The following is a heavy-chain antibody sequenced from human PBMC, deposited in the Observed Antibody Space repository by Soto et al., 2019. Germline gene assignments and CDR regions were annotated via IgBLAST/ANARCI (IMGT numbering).Heavy chain of an antibody. Sequence: QVQLVESGGGVVQPGRSLRLSCAASGFTFSSYAMHWVRQAPGKVLEWVAVISYDGSNKYYADSVKGRFTISRDNSKHTLYLQMNSLRAEDTAVYYCARAPYLQNYGMDVWGQGTTVTVSS. CDR2: ISYDGSNK. CDR1: GFTFSSYA. J-gene: IGHJ6*02. V-gene: IGHV3-30-3*01. CDR3: ARAPYLQNYGMDV.